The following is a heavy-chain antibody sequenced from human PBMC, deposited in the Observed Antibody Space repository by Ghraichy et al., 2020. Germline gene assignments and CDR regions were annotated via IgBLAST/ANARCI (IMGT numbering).Heavy chain of an antibody. CDR3: ARLMTTTVTTLLDY. CDR2: IFYSGST. D-gene: IGHD4-17*01. Sequence: SETLSLTCTVSGGSISSSGYYWGWIRQPPGKGLEWIGSIFYSGSTYYNPSLKSRVTISVDTSKNQFSLKLSSVTAADTAVYYCARLMTTTVTTLLDYWGQGTLVTVSS. V-gene: IGHV4-39*01. CDR1: GGSISSSGYY. J-gene: IGHJ4*02.